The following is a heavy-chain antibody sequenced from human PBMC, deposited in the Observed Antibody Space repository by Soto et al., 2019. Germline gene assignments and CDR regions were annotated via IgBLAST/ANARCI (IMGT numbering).Heavy chain of an antibody. J-gene: IGHJ5*01. D-gene: IGHD4-17*01. CDR2: ITSSGGRT. CDR1: GFTFSSYA. Sequence: EVHLLESGGGLVQPGGSLRLSCTASGFTFSSYAMTWVRQAPGRGLEGVSGITSSGGRTYYADSVKGRFTISRANSKSTRYLQMNSLRAEDTAVYYCAKDTRYADYVRWFDSWGQGTLVTVSS. V-gene: IGHV3-23*01. CDR3: AKDTRYADYVRWFDS.